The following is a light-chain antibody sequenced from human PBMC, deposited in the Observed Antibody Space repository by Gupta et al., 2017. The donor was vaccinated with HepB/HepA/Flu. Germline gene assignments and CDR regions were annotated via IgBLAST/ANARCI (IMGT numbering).Light chain of an antibody. CDR3: QQENNCSIT. CDR2: KAS. Sequence: DIQMTQTPSTLSASVGDGVTITCRASQSVNSWLAWYQQTPGKAPKLLIYKASKVESGVPSRFSGSGYGTEFTLTISSLQPDDFATYYCQQENNCSITFGQGTKLEIK. J-gene: IGKJ2*01. CDR1: QSVNSW. V-gene: IGKV1-5*03.